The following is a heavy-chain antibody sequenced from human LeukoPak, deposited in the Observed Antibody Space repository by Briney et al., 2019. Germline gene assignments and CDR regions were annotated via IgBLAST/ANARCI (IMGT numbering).Heavy chain of an antibody. D-gene: IGHD3-22*01. V-gene: IGHV4-30-2*01. Sequence: SSETLSLTCAVSGGSISSGGYSWSWIRQPPGKGLEWIGYIYHSGSTYYNPSLKSRATISVDRSKNQFSLKLSSVTAADTAVYYCASVYYYDSSGFFDYWGQGTLVTVSS. CDR3: ASVYYYDSSGFFDY. CDR2: IYHSGST. J-gene: IGHJ4*02. CDR1: GGSISSGGYS.